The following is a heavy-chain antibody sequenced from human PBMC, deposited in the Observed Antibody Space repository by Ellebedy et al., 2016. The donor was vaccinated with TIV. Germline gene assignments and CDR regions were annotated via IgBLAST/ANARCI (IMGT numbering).Heavy chain of an antibody. Sequence: GESLKISCATSGFTFDNFAMRWFRQAPGKGLEWVSAITGSGDRTFYADSVKGRFTISRDNSENTVYLQMNSLRAEDTAVYYCAKDRRSGWTLTVGYWGQGTLVTVSS. J-gene: IGHJ4*02. CDR3: AKDRRSGWTLTVGY. V-gene: IGHV3-23*01. CDR2: ITGSGDRT. CDR1: GFTFDNFA. D-gene: IGHD6-19*01.